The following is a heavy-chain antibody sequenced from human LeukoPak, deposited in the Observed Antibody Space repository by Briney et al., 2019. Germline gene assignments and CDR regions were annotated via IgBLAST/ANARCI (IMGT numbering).Heavy chain of an antibody. CDR3: ARDGHNDAFDI. Sequence: KISETLSLTCTVSGGSISSYYWSWIRQPPGKGLEWVGYIYYSGSTNYNPSLKSRVTISVDTFKNQFSLKLSSVTAADTAVYYCARDGHNDAFDIWGQGTMVTVSS. J-gene: IGHJ3*02. CDR2: IYYSGST. V-gene: IGHV4-59*01. CDR1: GGSISSYY.